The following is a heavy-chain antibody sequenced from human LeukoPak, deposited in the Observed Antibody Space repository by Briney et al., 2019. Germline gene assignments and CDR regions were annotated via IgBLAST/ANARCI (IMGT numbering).Heavy chain of an antibody. J-gene: IGHJ4*02. CDR2: IHPWDPDT. CDR1: GYRFTNLW. D-gene: IGHD1-26*01. V-gene: IGHV5-51*01. Sequence: GEALKIPCKGPGYRFTNLWIGRVRQMPGKGLEWMGIIHPWDPDTRYSPSVQGQVTISADKSISTAYLQWNSLKASDTAMYYSARRSGSYFDYWGQGTLVTVSS. CDR3: ARRSGSYFDY.